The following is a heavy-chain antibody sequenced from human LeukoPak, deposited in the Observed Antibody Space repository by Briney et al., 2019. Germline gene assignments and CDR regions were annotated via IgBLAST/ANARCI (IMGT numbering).Heavy chain of an antibody. CDR2: ISSNGGST. Sequence: GGSLRLSCAASGFTFSSYAMHWVRQAPGKGLEYVSAISSNGGSTYYANSVKGRFTISRDNSKNTLYLQMGSLRAEDMAVYHCARGQLKAAPDESYYFDYWGQGTLVTVSS. D-gene: IGHD6-6*01. V-gene: IGHV3-64*01. CDR1: GFTFSSYA. CDR3: ARGQLKAAPDESYYFDY. J-gene: IGHJ4*02.